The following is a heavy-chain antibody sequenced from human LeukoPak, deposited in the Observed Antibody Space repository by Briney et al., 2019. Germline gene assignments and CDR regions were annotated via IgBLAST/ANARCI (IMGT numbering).Heavy chain of an antibody. D-gene: IGHD6-13*01. CDR3: ASRIAAAGTDYYYYMDV. Sequence: ASVTVSCKASGYTFTSYAMNWVRQAPGQGLEWMGWINTNTGNPTYAQGFTGRFVFSLDTSVSTAYLQISSLKAEDTAVYYCASRIAAAGTDYYYYMDVWGKGTTVTVSS. CDR1: GYTFTSYA. CDR2: INTNTGNP. V-gene: IGHV7-4-1*02. J-gene: IGHJ6*03.